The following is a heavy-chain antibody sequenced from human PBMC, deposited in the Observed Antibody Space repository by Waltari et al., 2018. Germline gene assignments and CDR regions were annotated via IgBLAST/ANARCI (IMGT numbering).Heavy chain of an antibody. CDR2: INPNSGGT. V-gene: IGHV1-2*06. D-gene: IGHD3-16*02. J-gene: IGHJ4*02. CDR3: ARDGIMITFGGVIDPY. CDR1: GYTFTGYY. Sequence: QVQLVQSGAEVKKPGASVKVSCKASGYTFTGYYMHWVRQAPGQGLEWMGRINPNSGGTNYAQKFQGRVTMTRDTSISTAYMELSRLRSDDTAVYYCARDGIMITFGGVIDPYWGQGTLVTVSS.